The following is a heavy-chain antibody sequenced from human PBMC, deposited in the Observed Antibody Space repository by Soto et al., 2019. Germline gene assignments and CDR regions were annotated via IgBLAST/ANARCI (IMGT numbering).Heavy chain of an antibody. Sequence: PGKGLEWMGIIYPDDSDTRYSSSFQGQVIISADKSMNTAYLQWRSLKASDTAMYYCARCGGSHFNRFDPWGQGTLVTVSS. J-gene: IGHJ5*02. CDR3: ARCGGSHFNRFDP. CDR2: IYPDDSDT. V-gene: IGHV5-51*01. D-gene: IGHD2-15*01.